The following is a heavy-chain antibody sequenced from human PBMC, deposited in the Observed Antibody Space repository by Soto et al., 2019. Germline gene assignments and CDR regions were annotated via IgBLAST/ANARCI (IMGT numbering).Heavy chain of an antibody. Sequence: TLSLTCTVSGGSISSGGYYWSWIRQHPGKGLEWIGYIYYSGSTYYNPSLKSRVTISVDTSKNQFSLKLSSVTAADTAVYYCARDRGDGIDYWGQGTLVTVSS. CDR3: ARDRGDGIDY. D-gene: IGHD3-10*01. V-gene: IGHV4-31*03. J-gene: IGHJ4*02. CDR1: GGSISSGGYY. CDR2: IYYSGST.